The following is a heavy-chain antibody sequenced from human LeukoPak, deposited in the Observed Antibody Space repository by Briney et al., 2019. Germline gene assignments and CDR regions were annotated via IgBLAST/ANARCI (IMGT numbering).Heavy chain of an antibody. CDR2: IKQDGSEK. CDR1: GFTFSSYW. J-gene: IGHJ4*02. CDR3: ARDLGSFYYGSGSYYEDDY. V-gene: IGHV3-7*01. D-gene: IGHD3-10*01. Sequence: GGSLRLXCAASGFTFSSYWMSWVRQAPGKALEWVANIKQDGSEKYYVDSVKGRFTISRDNAKNSLYLQMNSLRAEDTAVYYCARDLGSFYYGSGSYYEDDYWGQGTLVTVSS.